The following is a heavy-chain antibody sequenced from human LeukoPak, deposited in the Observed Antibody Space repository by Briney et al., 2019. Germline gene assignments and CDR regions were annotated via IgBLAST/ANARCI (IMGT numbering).Heavy chain of an antibody. CDR1: GFTFNSHA. CDR2: ISGSDGST. Sequence: PGGSLRLSCAASGFTFNSHAMNWVRQAPGKGLEWVSAISGSDGSTYYADSVKGRFTISRDNSKNTLYLQMNSLRAEDTAVYHCAKGKEYSSSSSDHWGQGTLVTVSS. D-gene: IGHD6-6*01. J-gene: IGHJ5*02. V-gene: IGHV3-23*01. CDR3: AKGKEYSSSSSDH.